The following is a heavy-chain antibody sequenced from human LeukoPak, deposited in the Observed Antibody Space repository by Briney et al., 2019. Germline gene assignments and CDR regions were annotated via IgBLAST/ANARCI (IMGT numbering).Heavy chain of an antibody. CDR2: ISSSSSYI. V-gene: IGHV3-21*01. D-gene: IGHD3-16*01. Sequence: GGSLRLSCAASGFTFSSYSMNWVRQAPGKGLEWVSSISSSSSYIYYADSVKGRFTISRDNAKNSLYLQMNSLRAEDTAVYYCARVWGSYNSGLDYWGQGTLVTVSS. CDR1: GFTFSSYS. J-gene: IGHJ4*02. CDR3: ARVWGSYNSGLDY.